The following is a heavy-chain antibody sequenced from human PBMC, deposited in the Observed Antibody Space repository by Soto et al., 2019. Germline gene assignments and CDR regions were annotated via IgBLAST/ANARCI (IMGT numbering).Heavy chain of an antibody. V-gene: IGHV1-8*01. CDR3: ARGQGKYSGYPYGY. J-gene: IGHJ4*02. Sequence: ASVKVSCKASGYTFISYGISWVRQAPGQGLEWMGWMSANNGKTGYAQKFQGRVTMTRNTSISTAYMELSSLRSEDTAVYYCARGQGKYSGYPYGYWGQGTLVTVSS. D-gene: IGHD5-12*01. CDR2: MSANNGKT. CDR1: GYTFISYG.